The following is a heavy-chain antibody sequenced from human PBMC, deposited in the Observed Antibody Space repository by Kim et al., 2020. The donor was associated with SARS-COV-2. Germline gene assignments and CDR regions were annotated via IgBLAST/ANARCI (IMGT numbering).Heavy chain of an antibody. V-gene: IGHV4-4*06. CDR3: ARGRHSYGISYYYYYMDV. J-gene: IGHJ6*03. Sequence: KSRVTMSVDTSKNQFSLRLSSVTAADTAVYYCARGRHSYGISYYYYYMDVWGKGTTVTVSS. D-gene: IGHD5-18*01.